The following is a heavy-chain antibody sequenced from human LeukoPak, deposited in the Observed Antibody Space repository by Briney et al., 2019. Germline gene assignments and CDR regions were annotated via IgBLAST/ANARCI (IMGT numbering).Heavy chain of an antibody. Sequence: PGGSLRLSCAASGFTVSSNYMSWVRQAPGKGLEWVAVISYDGSNKYYADSVKGRFTISRDNSKNTLYLQMNSLRADDTAVYYCAKSADIVVIPAAPRGFDYWGQGTLVTVS. V-gene: IGHV3-30*18. CDR2: ISYDGSNK. CDR3: AKSADIVVIPAAPRGFDY. D-gene: IGHD2-2*01. CDR1: GFTVSSNY. J-gene: IGHJ4*02.